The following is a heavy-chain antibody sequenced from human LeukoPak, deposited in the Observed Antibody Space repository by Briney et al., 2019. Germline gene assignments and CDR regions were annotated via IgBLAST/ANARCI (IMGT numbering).Heavy chain of an antibody. V-gene: IGHV4-34*01. D-gene: IGHD6-13*01. J-gene: IGHJ5*02. CDR3: ARGRQQLDP. CDR2: VHHSGST. CDR1: GGSFSSYY. Sequence: PSETLSLTCAVYGGSFSSYYWSWIRQPPGKGLEWIGEVHHSGSTNYNPSLKSRINISVDTSKNQFSLNLSSVTAADTAVYYCARGRQQLDPWGQGTLVTVSS.